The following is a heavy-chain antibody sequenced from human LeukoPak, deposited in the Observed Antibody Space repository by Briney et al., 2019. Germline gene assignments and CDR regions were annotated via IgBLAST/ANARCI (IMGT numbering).Heavy chain of an antibody. Sequence: GASVKVSCKVSGYTLTELSMHWVRQAPGQGLEWMGWINPTSGGTNYAQKFQGRVTMTRDTSTSTVYMELSSLRSDDTAVYYCARDLYYGTSRYSPSDAFDIWGQGTMVTVSS. CDR3: ARDLYYGTSRYSPSDAFDI. J-gene: IGHJ3*02. D-gene: IGHD3-22*01. V-gene: IGHV1-2*02. CDR2: INPTSGGT. CDR1: GYTLTELS.